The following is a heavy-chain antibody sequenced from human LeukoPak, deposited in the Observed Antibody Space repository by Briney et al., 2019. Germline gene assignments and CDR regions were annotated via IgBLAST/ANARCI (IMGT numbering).Heavy chain of an antibody. J-gene: IGHJ2*01. Sequence: PGRSLRLSCAASGFTFSRHGMHWVRQAPGKGLEWVAVIGDTGRARYYADSVTGRFTTSRDNSQNTLYLEMNSLRYEDTALYYCAREAAWGNWYFDLWGRGTLVTVSS. CDR2: IGDTGRAR. CDR3: AREAAWGNWYFDL. V-gene: IGHV3-30*03. D-gene: IGHD3-16*01. CDR1: GFTFSRHG.